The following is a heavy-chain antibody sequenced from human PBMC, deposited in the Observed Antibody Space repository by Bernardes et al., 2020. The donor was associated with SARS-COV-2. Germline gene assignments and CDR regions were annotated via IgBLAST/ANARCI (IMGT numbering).Heavy chain of an antibody. CDR3: ARYDNWNPHTLLWFGDHAGGMDV. CDR2: INPNSGGT. CDR1: GYTFTGYY. Sequence: AQVEVACKASGYTFTGYYMHWVRQAPGQGLEWMGWINPNSGGTNYAQKFQGRVTMTRDTSISTAYMELSRLRSDGTAVYYCARYDNWNPHTLLWFGDHAGGMDVWGQGTTVTVSS. J-gene: IGHJ6*02. V-gene: IGHV1-2*02. D-gene: IGHD3-10*01.